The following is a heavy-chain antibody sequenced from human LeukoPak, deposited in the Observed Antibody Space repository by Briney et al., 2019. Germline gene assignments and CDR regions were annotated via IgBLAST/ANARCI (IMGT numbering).Heavy chain of an antibody. D-gene: IGHD3-9*01. CDR1: GFTFSSYA. CDR3: AKDRYDILTGMQTF. V-gene: IGHV3-23*01. J-gene: IGHJ4*02. CDR2: ISGSGGST. Sequence: GGPLRLSCAASGFTFSSYAMSWVRQAPGKGLEWVSAISGSGGSTYYAHSVKGRFTISRDNSKNTLYLQMNSLRAEDTAVYYCAKDRYDILTGMQTFWGQGTLVTVSS.